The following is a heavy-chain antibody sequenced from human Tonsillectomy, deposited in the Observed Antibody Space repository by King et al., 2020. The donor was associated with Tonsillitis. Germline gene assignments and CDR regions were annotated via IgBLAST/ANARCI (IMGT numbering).Heavy chain of an antibody. D-gene: IGHD3-22*01. CDR1: GYTFINYG. CDR3: ARDLIGSTGYFSPGDY. CDR2: ISTYNGDT. J-gene: IGHJ4*02. V-gene: IGHV1-18*04. Sequence: QLVQSGPEVKEPGASVKVSCKTSGYTFINYGITWVRQVPGQGLEWMGWISTYNGDTNYAQRLQGRVSMTTDTSTRTAYMELRSLRSDDTAVYYCARDLIGSTGYFSPGDYWGQGTLVTVSS.